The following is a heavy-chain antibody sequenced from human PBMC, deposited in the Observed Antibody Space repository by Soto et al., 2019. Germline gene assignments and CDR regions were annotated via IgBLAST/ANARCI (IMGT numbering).Heavy chain of an antibody. J-gene: IGHJ4*02. Sequence: SQTLSLTCAISGDSVSSKSAAWNRIRQSPSRGLEWLGRTYYRSKWHNEYALSVKSRIIINPDTSKNQFSLQLNSVTPEDTAVYYCARSGNEGAVDYWGQGTLVTVSS. D-gene: IGHD1-26*01. V-gene: IGHV6-1*01. CDR3: ARSGNEGAVDY. CDR1: GDSVSSKSAA. CDR2: TYYRSKWHN.